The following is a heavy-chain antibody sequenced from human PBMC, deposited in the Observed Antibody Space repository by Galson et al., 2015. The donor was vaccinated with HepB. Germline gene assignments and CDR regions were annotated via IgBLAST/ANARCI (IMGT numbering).Heavy chain of an antibody. J-gene: IGHJ6*02. Sequence: SVTVSCKASGSTFTSYDINWVRQATGQGLEWMGWMNPNSGNTGYAQKFQGRVTMTRNTSISTAYMELSSLRSEDTAVYYCARGRGGYGGKYYYYGMDVWGQGTTVTVSS. V-gene: IGHV1-8*01. D-gene: IGHD4-23*01. CDR2: MNPNSGNT. CDR1: GSTFTSYD. CDR3: ARGRGGYGGKYYYYGMDV.